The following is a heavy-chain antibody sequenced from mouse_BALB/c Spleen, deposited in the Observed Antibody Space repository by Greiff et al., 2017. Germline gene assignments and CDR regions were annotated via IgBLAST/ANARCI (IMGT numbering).Heavy chain of an antibody. D-gene: IGHD2-2*01. CDR1: GFSLSTSGMG. CDR2: IYWDDDK. J-gene: IGHJ1*01. V-gene: IGHV8-12*01. Sequence: QVTLKVSGPGILQPSQTLSLTCSFSGFSLSTSGMGVSWIRQPSGKGLEWLAHIYWDDDKRYNPSLKSRLTISKDTSRNQVFLKITSVDTADTATYYCARRENGYDGGYFDVWGAGTTVTVSS. CDR3: ARRENGYDGGYFDV.